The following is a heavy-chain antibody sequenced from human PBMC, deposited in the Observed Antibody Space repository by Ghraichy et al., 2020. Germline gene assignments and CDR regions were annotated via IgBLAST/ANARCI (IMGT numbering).Heavy chain of an antibody. V-gene: IGHV1-24*01. D-gene: IGHD6-19*01. J-gene: IGHJ5*02. CDR2: FDLEDGET. Sequence: ASVKVSCKVSGYTLTELSMHWVRQAPGKGLEWMGGFDLEDGETIYAQKFQGRVTMTEDTSTDTAYMELSSLRSEDTAVYYCATVDIAVAGPLRFDPWGQGTLVTVSS. CDR3: ATVDIAVAGPLRFDP. CDR1: GYTLTELS.